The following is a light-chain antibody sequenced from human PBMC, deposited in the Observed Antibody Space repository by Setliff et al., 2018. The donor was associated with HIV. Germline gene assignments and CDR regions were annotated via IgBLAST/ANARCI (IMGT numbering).Light chain of an antibody. CDR1: ISDVGGFNY. CDR3: CSYVTSNYSYV. J-gene: IGLJ1*01. Sequence: QSALTQPASVSGSPGQSITISCTGTISDVGGFNYVSWYQQHPGKAPKLMIYEVSNRPSWISNRFSGSQSGITSSLTIAGLRAEDEADYYCCSYVTSNYSYVFGTGTKVTVL. CDR2: EVS. V-gene: IGLV2-14*01.